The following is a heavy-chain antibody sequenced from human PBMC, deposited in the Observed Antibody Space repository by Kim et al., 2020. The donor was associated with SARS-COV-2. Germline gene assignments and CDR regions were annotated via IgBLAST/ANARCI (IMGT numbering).Heavy chain of an antibody. CDR3: SGSSGWYRLDY. V-gene: IGHV4-4*02. J-gene: IGHJ4*02. D-gene: IGHD6-19*01. CDR1: GVSITSATW. Sequence: SETLFLTCAVSGVSITSATWWTWVRRPPGKGLEWIGEMFHSGTTNYNPSLKSRVTISVDKSKNHFSLNLNSVTAADTAVYYCSGSSGWYRLDYWGQGTLVTVSS. CDR2: MFHSGTT.